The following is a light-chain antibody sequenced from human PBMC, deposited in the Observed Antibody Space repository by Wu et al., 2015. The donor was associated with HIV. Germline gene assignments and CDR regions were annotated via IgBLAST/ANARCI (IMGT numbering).Light chain of an antibody. J-gene: IGKJ1*01. CDR2: GGS. V-gene: IGKV3-20*01. CDR1: QSVPSNS. Sequence: KVLTQSPGTLSLSPGERVTLSCRASQSVPSNSLAWYQQKRGHAPRLLIYGGSIRAPGIAERFRGGVSGTEFTLTINSLQPEDVATYYCQKYNTAPWTFGQGTKVEMK. CDR3: QKYNTAPWT.